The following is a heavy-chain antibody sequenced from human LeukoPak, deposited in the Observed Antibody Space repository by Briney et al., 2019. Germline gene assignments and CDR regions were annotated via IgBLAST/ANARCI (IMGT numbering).Heavy chain of an antibody. CDR3: ARPSQYGSGTDYYFDS. D-gene: IGHD3-10*01. J-gene: IGHJ4*02. V-gene: IGHV3-73*01. Sequence: GGSLRLSCAASGFMFSGSPMHWVRQASGKGLEWVGHIRSKANNYATIYAASVKGRFTISRNDSKNTAYLQMNSLKTEDTAVYYCARPSQYGSGTDYYFDSWGQGTLVTVSS. CDR2: IRSKANNYAT. CDR1: GFMFSGSP.